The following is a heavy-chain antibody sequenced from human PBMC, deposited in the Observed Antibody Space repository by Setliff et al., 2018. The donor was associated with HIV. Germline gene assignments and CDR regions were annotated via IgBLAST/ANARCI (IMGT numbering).Heavy chain of an antibody. CDR3: AKSPGFSGYGGSG. J-gene: IGHJ4*02. Sequence: SETLSLTCSVSGGSISSSTYYWGWIRQPPGKGLEWIGDIFYTGSTYYNPSLKSRVAISIDTSENRFSLRLTSVTAADTAVYYCAKSPGFSGYGGSGWGQGTLVTVSS. V-gene: IGHV4-39*01. D-gene: IGHD5-12*01. CDR1: GGSISSSTYY. CDR2: IFYTGST.